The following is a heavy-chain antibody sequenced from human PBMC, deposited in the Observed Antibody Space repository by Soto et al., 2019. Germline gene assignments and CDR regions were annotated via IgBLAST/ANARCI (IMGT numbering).Heavy chain of an antibody. V-gene: IGHV3-21*01. D-gene: IGHD5-12*01. CDR3: ARGSIVATIRLNF. CDR1: GFTFSSYS. J-gene: IGHJ4*02. CDR2: ISSSSSYI. Sequence: PGGSLRLSCAASGFTFSSYSMNWVRQAPGKGLEWVSSISSSSSYIYYADSVKGRFTISRDNAKNSLYLQMNSLRAEDTAVYYCARGSIVATIRLNFWGQGNLVTVSS.